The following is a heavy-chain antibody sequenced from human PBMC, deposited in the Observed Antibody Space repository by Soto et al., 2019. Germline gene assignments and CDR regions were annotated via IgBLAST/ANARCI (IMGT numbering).Heavy chain of an antibody. CDR1: GGSISSSSYY. J-gene: IGHJ6*02. Sequence: QLQLQESGPGLVKPSETLSLTCTVSGGSISSSSYYWGWIRQPPGKGLEWIGSIYYSGSTYYNPSLKSRVTISVDTSKNQFSLKLSSVTAADTAVYYCASDFWSGYHPYYYYYGMDVWGQGTAVTVSS. CDR3: ASDFWSGYHPYYYYYGMDV. V-gene: IGHV4-39*01. D-gene: IGHD3-3*01. CDR2: IYYSGST.